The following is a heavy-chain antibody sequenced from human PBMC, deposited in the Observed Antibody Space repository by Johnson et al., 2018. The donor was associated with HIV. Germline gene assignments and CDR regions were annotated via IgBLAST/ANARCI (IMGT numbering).Heavy chain of an antibody. CDR1: GFTFSSYW. V-gene: IGHV3-7*03. Sequence: VQLVESGGGVVQPGRSLRLSCAASGFTFSSYWMSWVRQAPGNGLEWVANIKQDGSEKYYVDSVKGRFTISRDNAKNSLYRQMNSLRAEDTAVYYCARGWIYGAFAFDIWGQGTMVTVSS. CDR3: ARGWIYGAFAFDI. CDR2: IKQDGSEK. D-gene: IGHD5-12*01. J-gene: IGHJ3*02.